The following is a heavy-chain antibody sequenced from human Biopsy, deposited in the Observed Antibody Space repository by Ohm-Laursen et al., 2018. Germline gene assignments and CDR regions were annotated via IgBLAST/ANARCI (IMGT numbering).Heavy chain of an antibody. CDR2: ISNSGTT. J-gene: IGHJ4*02. Sequence: GTLSLTCILSGASVRSHFLTWIRQPPGKGLQWIGSISNSGTTKSSPSLKSRVNISLHTSKNQLSLKLTSVTAADTAVYYCARLSTLFGVADFTDDWGQGTLVTVSS. CDR1: GASVRSHF. CDR3: ARLSTLFGVADFTDD. D-gene: IGHD3-3*01. V-gene: IGHV4-59*08.